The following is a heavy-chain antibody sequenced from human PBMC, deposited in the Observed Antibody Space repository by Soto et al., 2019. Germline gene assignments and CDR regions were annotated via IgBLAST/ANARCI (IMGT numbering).Heavy chain of an antibody. J-gene: IGHJ3*01. D-gene: IGHD2-15*01. CDR3: ARPASGGSRDACDV. V-gene: IGHV5-10-1*01. Sequence: PGESLKISCKASGYKFTTFWLSWVRQTPGKGLEWLGRIDSTDSFTNYSPPFDGHVTISVDRSISTAYLQWNSLQASDTAIYYCARPASGGSRDACDVWGQGTTVTVSS. CDR2: IDSTDSFT. CDR1: GYKFTTFW.